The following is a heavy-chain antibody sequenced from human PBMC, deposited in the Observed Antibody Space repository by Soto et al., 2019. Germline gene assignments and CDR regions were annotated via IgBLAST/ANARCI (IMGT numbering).Heavy chain of an antibody. CDR3: ARDPYYGAIDY. Sequence: GGSLRLSCEASGFSFSSRWMHWVGQAPGKGLVWVSRIDNGGTTTAYADSVKGRFTISRDDAKNTLYLQMNSLRVEDTAVYYCARDPYYGAIDYWGLGTLVTVAS. D-gene: IGHD3-10*01. V-gene: IGHV3-74*01. J-gene: IGHJ4*02. CDR1: GFSFSSRW. CDR2: IDNGGTTT.